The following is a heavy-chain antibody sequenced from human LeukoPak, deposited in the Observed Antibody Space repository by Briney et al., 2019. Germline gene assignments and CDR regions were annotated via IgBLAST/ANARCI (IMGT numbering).Heavy chain of an antibody. Sequence: PGGSLRLSCAASGFFTFNNYWMHWVRQAPGKGLVWVSRINTDGSTTNYADSVKGRFTISRDNAKNILYLQMNSLRVEDTAVYYCARAYSSGLDYWGQGTLVTVSS. J-gene: IGHJ4*02. D-gene: IGHD3-22*01. V-gene: IGHV3-74*01. CDR3: ARAYSSGLDY. CDR2: INTDGSTT. CDR1: GFFTFNNYW.